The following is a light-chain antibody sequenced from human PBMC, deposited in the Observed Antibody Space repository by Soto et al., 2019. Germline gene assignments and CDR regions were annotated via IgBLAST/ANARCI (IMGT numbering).Light chain of an antibody. CDR3: QHRSTWPLT. CDR2: DAS. Sequence: EIVLTQSPATLSLSPGERATLSCRASQSVSNYLLWYQHKPGQAPRLLIYDASNRATDIPARFSGSGSGTDFTLTISSLAPEGSAVYYCQHRSTWPLTFGGGTKVEIK. J-gene: IGKJ4*01. V-gene: IGKV3-11*01. CDR1: QSVSNY.